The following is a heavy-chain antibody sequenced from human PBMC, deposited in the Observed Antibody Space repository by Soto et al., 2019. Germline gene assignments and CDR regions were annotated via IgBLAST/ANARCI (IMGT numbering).Heavy chain of an antibody. D-gene: IGHD4-4*01. CDR3: TTDRSYSPVDH. J-gene: IGHJ4*02. CDR1: GFSFSSAW. CDR2: IKSKSDGGTT. V-gene: IGHV3-15*01. Sequence: PGGSLRLSCAASGFSFSSAWMSWVRQTPEKGLEWVGRIKSKSDGGTTDYAAPVKGRFTISRGDSENTLYLQMNSLKTEDTAVYYCTTDRSYSPVDHWGQGTLVTVSS.